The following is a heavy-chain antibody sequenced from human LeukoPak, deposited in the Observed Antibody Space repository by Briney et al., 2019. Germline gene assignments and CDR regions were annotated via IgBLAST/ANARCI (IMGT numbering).Heavy chain of an antibody. Sequence: SQTLSLTCTVSGGSISSGGYYWSWVRQHPGKGLEWIGYIYYSGSTYYNPSLKRRVTISVDTSKNQFSLKLSSVTAADTAGYXXXXXXXXXXXXXXXXXXXWXQGTLVTVSS. CDR2: IYYSGST. CDR3: XXXXXXXXXXXXXXXXX. V-gene: IGHV4-31*03. CDR1: GGSISSGGYY. J-gene: IGHJ1*01.